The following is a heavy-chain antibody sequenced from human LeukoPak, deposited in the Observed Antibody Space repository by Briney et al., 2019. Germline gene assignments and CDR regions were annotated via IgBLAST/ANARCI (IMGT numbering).Heavy chain of an antibody. Sequence: PSETLSLTCTVSGGSISSGGYYWRWIRQPPGKGLEWAGYIHHSGRTYYNPSLKSRVTISVDRSKNQFSLKLNSVTAADTAVYYCARGRTTIYDFWSGYYLDYWGQGILVTVSS. CDR3: ARGRTTIYDFWSGYYLDY. D-gene: IGHD3-3*01. CDR2: IHHSGRT. CDR1: GGSISSGGYY. V-gene: IGHV4-30-2*01. J-gene: IGHJ4*02.